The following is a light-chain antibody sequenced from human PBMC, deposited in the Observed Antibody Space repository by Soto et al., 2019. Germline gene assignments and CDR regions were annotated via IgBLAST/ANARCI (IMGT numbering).Light chain of an antibody. CDR1: SSDVGHYNY. Sequence: QSVLTQPASVSGSPGQTIAISCTGTSSDVGHYNYVSWYQQHPTKAPQLMNYDVNNRPSGVSNRFSGSKSGNAAFLTISGLQTEEEADYYCSSDATPFADVFGTGTKVTVL. CDR3: SSDATPFADV. J-gene: IGLJ1*01. V-gene: IGLV2-14*03. CDR2: DVN.